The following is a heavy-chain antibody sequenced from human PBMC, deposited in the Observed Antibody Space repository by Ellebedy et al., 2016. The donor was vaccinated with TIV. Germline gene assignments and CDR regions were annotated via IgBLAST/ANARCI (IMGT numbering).Heavy chain of an antibody. Sequence: AASVKVSCKASGYTFTSYAMHWVRQAPGQGLEWMGRIMPILGLASYAQNFQGRVTITADKSTSTAYMELSSLRSEDAALYYCATDGGSAEVERRETLSYWGLGTLVTVSS. CDR3: ATDGGSAEVERRETLSY. V-gene: IGHV1-69*04. J-gene: IGHJ4*02. CDR2: IMPILGLA. D-gene: IGHD3-16*01. CDR1: GYTFTSYA.